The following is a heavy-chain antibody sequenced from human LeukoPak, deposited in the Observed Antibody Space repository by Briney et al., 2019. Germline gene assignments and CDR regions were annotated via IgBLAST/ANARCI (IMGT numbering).Heavy chain of an antibody. CDR3: TRSSSSSKCFAAFDF. Sequence: GGSLRLSCAASGFTFSGYAMHWVRQAAGKGLEYVSAMSSDGGTTYYANSVRGRFTISRDNSKSTLYLQMGSLRAEDMGVYYCTRSSSSSKCFAAFDFWGQGTMLTVSS. CDR2: MSSDGGTT. D-gene: IGHD2-2*01. V-gene: IGHV3-64*01. J-gene: IGHJ3*01. CDR1: GFTFSGYA.